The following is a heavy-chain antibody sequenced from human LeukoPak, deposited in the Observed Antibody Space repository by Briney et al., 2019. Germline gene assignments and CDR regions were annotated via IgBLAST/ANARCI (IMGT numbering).Heavy chain of an antibody. CDR2: IYSGGST. Sequence: GGSLRLSCAASGFTVSSNYMSWVRQAPGKGLEWVSVIYSGGSTYYADSVKGRFTISRDNSKNTLYPQMNSLRAEDTAVYYCAREPRYYYDSSGYYTYWGQGTLVTVSS. J-gene: IGHJ4*02. CDR3: AREPRYYYDSSGYYTY. V-gene: IGHV3-53*01. CDR1: GFTVSSNY. D-gene: IGHD3-22*01.